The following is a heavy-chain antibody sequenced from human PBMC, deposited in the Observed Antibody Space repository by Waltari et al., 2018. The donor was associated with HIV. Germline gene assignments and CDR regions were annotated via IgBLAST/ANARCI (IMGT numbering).Heavy chain of an antibody. V-gene: IGHV3-74*01. D-gene: IGHD1-26*01. CDR1: GFTFSSYW. CDR2: INSDGSST. CDR3: ARELPSYYYYYGMDV. Sequence: EVQLVESGGGLVQPGGSLRLSCAASGFTFSSYWMHWVRQAPGKGLVWVSRINSDGSSTSYADSVKGRFTISRDNAKNTLYLQMNSLRAEDTAVYYCARELPSYYYYYGMDVWGQGTTVTVSS. J-gene: IGHJ6*02.